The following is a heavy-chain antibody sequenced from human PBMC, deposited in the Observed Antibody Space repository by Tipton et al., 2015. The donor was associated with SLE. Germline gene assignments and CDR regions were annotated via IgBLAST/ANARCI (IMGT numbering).Heavy chain of an antibody. CDR2: ISSSGSST. CDR3: ALGFAAN. J-gene: IGHJ4*02. CDR1: GFTVSSNY. Sequence: GSLRLSCAASGFTVSSNYMSWVRQAPGKGLEWVSIISSSGSSTQYADSVKGRFTISRDNAKNSLFLQMNSLRVEDTAAYYCALGFAANWGQGTLVTVSS. V-gene: IGHV3-11*04. D-gene: IGHD3-16*01.